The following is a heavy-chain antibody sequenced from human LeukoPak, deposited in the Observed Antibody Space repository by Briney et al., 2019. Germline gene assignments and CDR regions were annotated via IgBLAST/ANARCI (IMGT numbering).Heavy chain of an antibody. D-gene: IGHD1-1*01. Sequence: PGGSLRLSCAASGFTFSSYSMNWVRQAPGKGLEWVSYITFSSSIIYYADSVKGRFTISRDNAKNSLYLQMNSLRAEDTAVYYCARDRGWNDPMAYWGQGTLVTVSS. CDR3: ARDRGWNDPMAY. CDR1: GFTFSSYS. J-gene: IGHJ4*02. CDR2: ITFSSSII. V-gene: IGHV3-48*01.